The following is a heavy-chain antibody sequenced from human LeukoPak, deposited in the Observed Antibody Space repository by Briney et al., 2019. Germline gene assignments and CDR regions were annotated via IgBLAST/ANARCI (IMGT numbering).Heavy chain of an antibody. CDR1: GGTFSSYA. V-gene: IGHV7-4-1*02. CDR2: INTNTGNP. D-gene: IGHD2-15*01. Sequence: ASVKVPCKASGGTFSSYAISWVRQAPGQGLEWMGWINTNTGNPTYAQGFTGRFVFSLDTSVSTAYLQISSLKAEDTAVYYCARVCGGGSCYSRHEPWDYWGQGTLVTVSS. J-gene: IGHJ4*02. CDR3: ARVCGGGSCYSRHEPWDY.